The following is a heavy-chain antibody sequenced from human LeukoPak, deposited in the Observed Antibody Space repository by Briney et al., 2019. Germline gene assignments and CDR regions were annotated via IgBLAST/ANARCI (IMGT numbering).Heavy chain of an antibody. V-gene: IGHV3-74*01. CDR2: ITGDGSST. J-gene: IGHJ4*02. CDR3: TRDHRNKGFVG. CDR1: GFTLSYYC. D-gene: IGHD3-10*01. Sequence: GVSLRLSCAASGFTLSYYCMHWVRQAPGKGLMCVSCITGDGSSTNYADSVKGRFTFSRDNAKNTVYLEMSSLRAEDTAVYYCTRDHRNKGFVGWSQRSLVTV.